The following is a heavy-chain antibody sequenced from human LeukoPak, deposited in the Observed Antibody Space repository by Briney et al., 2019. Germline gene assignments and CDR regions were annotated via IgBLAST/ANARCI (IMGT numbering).Heavy chain of an antibody. J-gene: IGHJ5*02. Sequence: GGSQRLSCAGSGFTFSTYSMNWVRQAPGKGLEWVSSISSSSSYIYYADSVKGRFTISRDNAKNSLYLQMSSLRAEDTAVYYCAKAAIIGRNWFDPWGQGTLVTVSS. CDR2: ISSSSSYI. V-gene: IGHV3-21*01. CDR1: GFTFSTYS. CDR3: AKAAIIGRNWFDP. D-gene: IGHD2-2*02.